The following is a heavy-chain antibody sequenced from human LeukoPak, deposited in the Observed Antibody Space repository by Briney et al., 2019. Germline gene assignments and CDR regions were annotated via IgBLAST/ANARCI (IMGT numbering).Heavy chain of an antibody. Sequence: PSDTLTLTRTVSGGSVSSRIDHWFRIRQPPGKGLEWIGFTYNGGSTYYNPSLKSRVTISVDMAKNQFSLKVMSVTAADTAVYYCLRGHGVYWGQGTLVTVSS. D-gene: IGHD3-10*01. J-gene: IGHJ4*02. CDR1: GGSVSSRIDH. CDR3: LRGHGVY. V-gene: IGHV4-61*01. CDR2: TYNGGST.